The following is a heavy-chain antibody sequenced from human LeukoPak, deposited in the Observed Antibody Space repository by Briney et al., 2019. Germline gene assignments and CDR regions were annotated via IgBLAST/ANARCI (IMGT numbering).Heavy chain of an antibody. CDR1: GYTFTNYA. J-gene: IGHJ4*02. V-gene: IGHV1-69*06. CDR3: ARVSVGYYDSSGYYAATGGFDY. CDR2: IIPIFGTA. D-gene: IGHD3-22*01. Sequence: RASVKVSCKASGYTFTNYAMNWVRQAPGQGLEWMGGIIPIFGTANYAQKFQGRVTITADKSTSTAYMELSSLRSEDTAVYYCARVSVGYYDSSGYYAATGGFDYWGQGTLVTVSS.